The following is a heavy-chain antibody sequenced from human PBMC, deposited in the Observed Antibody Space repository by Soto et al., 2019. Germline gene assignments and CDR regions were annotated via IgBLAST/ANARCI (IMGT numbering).Heavy chain of an antibody. J-gene: IGHJ4*02. D-gene: IGHD3-22*01. CDR3: AREDDYYDSSGYLY. CDR2: ISAFNGNR. CDR1: GYRFSSYG. V-gene: IGHV1-18*01. Sequence: LEQSGAEVKKPGASVKVSCKASGYRFSSYGISWVRQAPGQGLEWMGWISAFNGNRNYAQKFQGRVTLTTDTSTGTAYMELRGLRSDDTAVYYCAREDDYYDSSGYLYWGQGTQVTVSS.